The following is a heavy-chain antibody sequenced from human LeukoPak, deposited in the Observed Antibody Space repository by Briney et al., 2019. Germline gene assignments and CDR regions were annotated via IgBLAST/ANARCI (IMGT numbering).Heavy chain of an antibody. CDR2: INHSGST. J-gene: IGHJ4*02. CDR1: GGSFSGYY. Sequence: SETLSLTCAVYGGSFSGYYWSWIRQPPGKGLEWIGEINHSGSTNYNPSLKSRVTISVDTPKNQFSLKLSSVTAADTAVYYCARRRGYSYGSWGIPIDYWGQGTLVTVSS. D-gene: IGHD5-18*01. CDR3: ARRRGYSYGSWGIPIDY. V-gene: IGHV4-34*01.